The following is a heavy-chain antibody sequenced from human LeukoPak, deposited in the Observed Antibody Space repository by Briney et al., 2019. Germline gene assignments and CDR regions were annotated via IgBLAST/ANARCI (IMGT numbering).Heavy chain of an antibody. J-gene: IGHJ6*04. D-gene: IGHD3-9*01. CDR3: ARCVGPHYDILAGYSPLGMDV. Sequence: PSETLSLTCAVSGRSISSSNWWSWVRQPPGKGLEWIGEIYHSGSTNYNPSLKSRVTISVDKSKNQFSLNLSSVPAADTAVYYCARCVGPHYDILAGYSPLGMDVWGEGTTVTVSS. CDR2: IYHSGST. CDR1: GRSISSSNW. V-gene: IGHV4-4*02.